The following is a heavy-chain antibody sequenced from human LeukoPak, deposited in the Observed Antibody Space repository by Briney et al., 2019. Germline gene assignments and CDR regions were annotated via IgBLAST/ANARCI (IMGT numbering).Heavy chain of an antibody. V-gene: IGHV4-39*02. Sequence: SETLSLTCTVSGGSISSSSYYWGWIRQPPGKGLEWIGSIYYSGSTYYNPSLKSRVTISVDTSKNQFSLKLSSVTAADTAVYYWARELGSGVVGAFDIWGQGTMVTVSS. D-gene: IGHD3-3*01. CDR2: IYYSGST. CDR3: ARELGSGVVGAFDI. CDR1: GGSISSSSYY. J-gene: IGHJ3*02.